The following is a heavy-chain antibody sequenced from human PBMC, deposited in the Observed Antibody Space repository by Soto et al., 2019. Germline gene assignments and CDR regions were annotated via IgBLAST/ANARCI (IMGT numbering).Heavy chain of an antibody. CDR3: AVSQRGLVVTALHDYYGMDV. J-gene: IGHJ6*02. CDR2: IVVGSGNT. D-gene: IGHD2-21*02. CDR1: GFTFTSSA. V-gene: IGHV1-58*02. Sequence: ASVKVSCKASGFTFTSSAMQWVRQARGQRLEWIGWIVVGSGNTNYAQKFQERVTITRDMSTSTAYMELSSLRSEDTAVYYCAVSQRGLVVTALHDYYGMDVWGQGTTVTVSS.